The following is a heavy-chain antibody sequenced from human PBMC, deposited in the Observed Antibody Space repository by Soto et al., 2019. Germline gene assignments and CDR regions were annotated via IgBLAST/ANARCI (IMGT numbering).Heavy chain of an antibody. V-gene: IGHV3-30-3*01. D-gene: IGHD2-2*01. CDR1: GFTFSSYA. CDR2: ISYDGSNK. CDR3: ARDRLSQYQLRPRVVYYYGMDV. Sequence: PGGSLRLSCAASGFTFSSYAMHWVRQAPGKGLEWVAVISYDGSNKYYADSVKGRFTTSRDNSKNTLYLQMNSLRAEDTAVYYCARDRLSQYQLRPRVVYYYGMDVWGQGTTVTVSS. J-gene: IGHJ6*01.